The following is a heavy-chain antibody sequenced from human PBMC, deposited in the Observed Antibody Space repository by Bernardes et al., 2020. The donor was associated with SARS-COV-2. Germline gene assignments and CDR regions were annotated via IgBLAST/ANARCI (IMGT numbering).Heavy chain of an antibody. J-gene: IGHJ5*02. CDR1: GGSISSGGYY. V-gene: IGHV4-31*03. Sequence: SETLSLTCTVSGGSISSGGYYWSWIRQHPGKGLEWIGYIYYSGRTYYNPSLKSRVTISVDTSKNQFSLKLSSVTAADTAVYYCARVYIVVVPAAISWFDPWGQGTLVTVSS. CDR2: IYYSGRT. D-gene: IGHD2-2*01. CDR3: ARVYIVVVPAAISWFDP.